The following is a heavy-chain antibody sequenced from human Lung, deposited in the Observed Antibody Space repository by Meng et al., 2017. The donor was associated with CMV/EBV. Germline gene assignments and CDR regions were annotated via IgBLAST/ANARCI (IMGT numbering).Heavy chain of an antibody. V-gene: IGHV3-21*01. CDR1: GFTFSSYS. J-gene: IGHJ4*02. CDR3: ARGSSSSWYEGSYYFDY. CDR2: ISSSSSYI. D-gene: IGHD6-13*01. Sequence: GEXXKISCAASGFTFSSYSMNWVRQAPGKGLEWVSSISSSSSYIYYADSVKGRFTISRDNAKNSLYLQMNSLRAEDTAVYYCARGSSSSWYEGSYYFDYWGQGNXVNGAS.